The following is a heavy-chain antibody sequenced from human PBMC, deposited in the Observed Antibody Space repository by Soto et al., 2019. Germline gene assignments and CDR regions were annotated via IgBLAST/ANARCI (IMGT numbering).Heavy chain of an antibody. V-gene: IGHV3-33*01. CDR2: IWYDGINK. D-gene: IGHD2-15*01. Sequence: QVQLVESGGGVVQPGRSLRLSRAASGFTFSNNGMHWVRQAPGKGLEWVAVIWYDGINKYYADSVKGRFIISRDNSKNTVYLQMISLTAEDTAVYYCARDRVQMVDGLDVWGQGTTVTVPS. CDR1: GFTFSNNG. CDR3: ARDRVQMVDGLDV. J-gene: IGHJ6*02.